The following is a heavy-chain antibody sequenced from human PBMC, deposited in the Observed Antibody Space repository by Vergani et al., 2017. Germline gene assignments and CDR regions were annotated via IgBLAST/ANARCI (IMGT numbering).Heavy chain of an antibody. CDR1: GYTFTSYY. CDR3: ARPGQWLVQGGYFDY. CDR2: INPSGGST. J-gene: IGHJ4*02. D-gene: IGHD6-19*01. Sequence: QVQLVQSGAEVKKPGASVKVSCKASGYTFTSYYMHWVRQAPGQGLEWMGIINPSGGSTSYAQKFQGRATMTRDTSTSTVYMELSSLRSEDTAVYYCARPGQWLVQGGYFDYWGQGTLVTVSS. V-gene: IGHV1-46*03.